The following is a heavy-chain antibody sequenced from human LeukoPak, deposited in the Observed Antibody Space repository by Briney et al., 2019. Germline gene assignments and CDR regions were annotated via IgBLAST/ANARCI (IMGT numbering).Heavy chain of an antibody. J-gene: IGHJ4*02. D-gene: IGHD3-16*01. CDR3: ARGDRRFDY. CDR2: ISISGDNT. CDR1: GFTFSDYG. V-gene: IGHV3-23*01. Sequence: PGGSLRLSCAASGFTFSDYGMSWVRQAPGKGLEWVAGISISGDNTYYADSVKGRFTISRDNSKNTLYLQMNSLRAGDTAVYYCARGDRRFDYWGQGTLVTVSS.